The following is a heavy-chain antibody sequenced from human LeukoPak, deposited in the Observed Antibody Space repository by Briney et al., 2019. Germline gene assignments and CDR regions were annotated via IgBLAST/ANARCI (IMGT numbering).Heavy chain of an antibody. V-gene: IGHV1-2*02. CDR2: INPNSGGT. D-gene: IGHD3-3*01. CDR3: ARGARPHYDFWSGPSVNVFDI. CDR1: GYTFTSYD. J-gene: IGHJ3*02. Sequence: ASVKVSCKASGYTFTSYDINWVRQAPGQGLEWMGWINPNSGGTNYAQKFQGRVTMTRDTSISTAYMELSRLRSDDTAVYYCARGARPHYDFWSGPSVNVFDIWGQGTMVTVSS.